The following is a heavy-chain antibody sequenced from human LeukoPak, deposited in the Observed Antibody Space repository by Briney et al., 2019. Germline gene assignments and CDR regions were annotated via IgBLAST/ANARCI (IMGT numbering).Heavy chain of an antibody. J-gene: IGHJ4*02. CDR1: GFTFSSYG. CDR3: EKRAHYDSSAYFSDY. Sequence: GRSLRLSCAASGFTFSSYGMHWVCQAPGEGLEWVAVIRYDGRNKYYADSVKGRFTISRDNSKNTLYLQMNSLRAEDTAVYYCEKRAHYDSSAYFSDYWGQGTPVTVSA. D-gene: IGHD3-22*01. V-gene: IGHV3-33*06. CDR2: IRYDGRNK.